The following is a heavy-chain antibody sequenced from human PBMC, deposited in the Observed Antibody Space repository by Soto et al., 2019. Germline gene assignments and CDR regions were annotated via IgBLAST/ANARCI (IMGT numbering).Heavy chain of an antibody. CDR3: AREGSAPYYYYGMDV. J-gene: IGHJ6*02. CDR2: INGYNGNT. CDR1: GYTFTSYG. Sequence: QVQLEQSGAEVKKPGDSMKVSCKAYGYTFTSYGISWVRQAPGQGLEWMGWINGYNGNTDYSQKVQGRVTMTTDTSASTAYMEPRSLRSDDTAVYYCAREGSAPYYYYGMDVRGQGTTVTVSS. D-gene: IGHD6-19*01. V-gene: IGHV1-18*01.